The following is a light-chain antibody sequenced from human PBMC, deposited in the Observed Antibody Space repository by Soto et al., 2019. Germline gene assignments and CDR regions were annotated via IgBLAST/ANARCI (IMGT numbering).Light chain of an antibody. J-gene: IGKJ1*01. CDR3: QQYNSYPWT. Sequence: DIQMTQSPSTLSASVGDRVTITCRASQTIFNWLAWYQRKPGRAPNLLIYDASSLQSGVPSTFSGSGSGTDFTLPISILQPGDFATYYCQQYNSYPWTFGQGTKVEIK. CDR1: QTIFNW. CDR2: DAS. V-gene: IGKV1-5*01.